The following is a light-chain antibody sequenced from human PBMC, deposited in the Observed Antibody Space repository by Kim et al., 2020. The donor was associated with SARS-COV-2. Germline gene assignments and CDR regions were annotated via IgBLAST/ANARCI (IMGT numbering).Light chain of an antibody. CDR3: PQFKSYPLS. CDR1: QGIRNA. Sequence: ACLGDRVTIPCRASQGIRNALCWYKQKPGKPPSLLFYDASRLEGGVPSRFSGSGYGTDFPLTLYRLQPEDFANFYCPQFKSYPLSFGGRAQVDI. CDR2: DAS. J-gene: IGKJ4*01. V-gene: IGKV1-13*02.